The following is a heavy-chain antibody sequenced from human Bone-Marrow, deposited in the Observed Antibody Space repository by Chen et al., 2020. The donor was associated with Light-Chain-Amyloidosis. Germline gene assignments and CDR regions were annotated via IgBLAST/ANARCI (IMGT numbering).Heavy chain of an antibody. D-gene: IGHD1-26*01. CDR2: ISYDGSHE. CDR3: AKVGPLPAAYCMDV. CDR1: GFTFSTYG. Sequence: QVQLVESGGGVVQPGRSLRLSCAASGFTFSTYGMHWVRRTPGKGLEWVAVISYDGSHEYYADSVKGRFTVSRDYSKNTVYLQMNSLIAEDTAVSYCAKVGPLPAAYCMDVWGQGTTVTVSS. J-gene: IGHJ6*02. V-gene: IGHV3-30*18.